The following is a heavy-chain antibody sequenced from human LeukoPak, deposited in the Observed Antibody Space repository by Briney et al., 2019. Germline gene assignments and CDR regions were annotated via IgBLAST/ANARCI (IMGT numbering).Heavy chain of an antibody. CDR2: IYPGDSVT. D-gene: IGHD1-26*01. CDR1: GYTFANSW. J-gene: IGHJ6*03. V-gene: IGHV5-51*01. CDR3: ARQKYSGSYIDYYYYMDV. Sequence: GESLKISCKGSGYTFANSWIAWVRQMPGKGLEWMGFIYPGDSVTRYSPSFQGQVTISADKSISTAYLQWSSLKASDTAMYYCARQKYSGSYIDYYYYMDVWGKGTTVTVSS.